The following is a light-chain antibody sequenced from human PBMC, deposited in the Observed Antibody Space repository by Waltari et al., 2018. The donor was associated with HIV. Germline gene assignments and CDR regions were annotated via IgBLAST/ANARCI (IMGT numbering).Light chain of an antibody. V-gene: IGKV4-1*01. CDR2: WAS. J-gene: IGKJ2*01. CDR3: QQYHSVPHT. Sequence: DIVMTQSPDSLAVSLGERATINCKSSQSVLYSPNNKNYLAWYQQKPGQPAELLIYWASTRESGVPERFSGSGSQTDFTLSISSLQAEDAAVYYCQQYHSVPHTFGQGTKVEIK. CDR1: QSVLYSPNNKNY.